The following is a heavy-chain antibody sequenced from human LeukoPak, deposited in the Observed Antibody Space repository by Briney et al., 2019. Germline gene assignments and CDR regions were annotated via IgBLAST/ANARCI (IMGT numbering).Heavy chain of an antibody. Sequence: RASGKVSCKASGYTFTSYYMHWVRQAPGQGLEWMGIINPSGGSTSYAQKFQGRVTMTRDTSTSTVYMELSSLRSEDTAVYYCARRWELTDAFDIWGQGTMVTVSS. V-gene: IGHV1-46*01. J-gene: IGHJ3*02. D-gene: IGHD1-26*01. CDR1: GYTFTSYY. CDR3: ARRWELTDAFDI. CDR2: INPSGGST.